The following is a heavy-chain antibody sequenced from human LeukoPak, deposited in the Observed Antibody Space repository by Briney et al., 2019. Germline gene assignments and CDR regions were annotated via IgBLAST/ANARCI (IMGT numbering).Heavy chain of an antibody. CDR1: GFTFSNYD. CDR2: ISATGDRT. D-gene: IGHD6-19*01. V-gene: IGHV3-23*01. CDR3: AKDAPRSSGWFFLDY. J-gene: IGHJ4*02. Sequence: GGSLRLSCAASGFTFSNYDMIWVRQAPGKGLEWVSGISATGDRTYYADSVKGRFTISRDNSKSALSLQMISLRAEDTAVYYCAKDAPRSSGWFFLDYWGQGILVTVSS.